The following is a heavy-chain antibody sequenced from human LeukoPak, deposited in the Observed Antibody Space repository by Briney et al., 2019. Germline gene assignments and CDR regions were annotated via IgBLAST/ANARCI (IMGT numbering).Heavy chain of an antibody. CDR3: ARGSSSWYGGRYFDY. CDR1: GFTFSNAW. Sequence: GGSLRLSCAASGFTFSNAWMSWVRQAPGKGLEWVSSISSSSSYIYYADSVKGRFTISRDNAKNSLYLQMNSLRAEDTAVYYCARGSSSWYGGRYFDYWGQGTLVTVSS. CDR2: ISSSSSYI. V-gene: IGHV3-21*01. D-gene: IGHD6-13*01. J-gene: IGHJ4*02.